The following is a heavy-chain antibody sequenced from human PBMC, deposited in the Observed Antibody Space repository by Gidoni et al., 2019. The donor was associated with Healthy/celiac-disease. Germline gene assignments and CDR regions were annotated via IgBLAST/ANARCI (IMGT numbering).Heavy chain of an antibody. D-gene: IGHD3-22*01. V-gene: IGHV3-30*03. CDR2: ISYDGSNK. CDR1: GFPFSSHG. Sequence: QVQLVESGGGVVQPGRSLRLSCAASGFPFSSHGMHWVRQAPGKGLEWVAVISYDGSNKYYADSVKGRFTISRDNSKNTLYLQMNSLRAEDTAVYYCARDLRDYYDSSGAFDYWGQGTLVTVSS. CDR3: ARDLRDYYDSSGAFDY. J-gene: IGHJ4*02.